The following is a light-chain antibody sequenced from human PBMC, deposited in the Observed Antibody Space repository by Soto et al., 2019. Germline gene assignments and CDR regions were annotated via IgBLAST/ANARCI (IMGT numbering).Light chain of an antibody. CDR2: DAS. CDR3: QQSYITPRT. J-gene: IGKJ1*01. V-gene: IGKV1-39*01. Sequence: DFQMTQSPSTLSASLGDRVTLTCRAGQNISNFLNWYQQRPGKAPKLLIYDASSLHSGVPSRFIGSGSGTDFTLTITSLQPEDFATYYCQQSYITPRTFGQGTKVDIK. CDR1: QNISNF.